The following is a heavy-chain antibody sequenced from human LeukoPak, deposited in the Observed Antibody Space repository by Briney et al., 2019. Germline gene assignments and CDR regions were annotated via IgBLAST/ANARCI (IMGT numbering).Heavy chain of an antibody. CDR3: ARDTYYYDSSGYFSVNYFDY. V-gene: IGHV4-4*07. J-gene: IGHJ4*02. D-gene: IGHD3-22*01. Sequence: SETLSLTCTVSGGSISSYYWSWIRQPAGKGLEWIGRIYTSGSTNYNPSLKSRVTMSVDTSKNQFSLKLSSVTAADTAVYYCARDTYYYDSSGYFSVNYFDYWAREPWSPSPQ. CDR1: GGSISSYY. CDR2: IYTSGST.